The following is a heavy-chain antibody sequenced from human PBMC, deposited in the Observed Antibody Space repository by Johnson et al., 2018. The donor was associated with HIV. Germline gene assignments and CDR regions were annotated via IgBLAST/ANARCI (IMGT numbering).Heavy chain of an antibody. J-gene: IGHJ3*02. CDR1: GFTFGDSA. CDR3: ARRSIRSDGFDI. Sequence: VQLVESGGGLVQPGRSLRLSCVASGFTFGDSAMHWFRQPPGKGLEWVSEIDTAGDTYYPGSVKGRFTTSRENAKNSLYLQMNSLRAGDTAVYYCARRSIRSDGFDIWGQGTMVTVSS. CDR2: IDTAGDT. V-gene: IGHV3-13*01. D-gene: IGHD4-11*01.